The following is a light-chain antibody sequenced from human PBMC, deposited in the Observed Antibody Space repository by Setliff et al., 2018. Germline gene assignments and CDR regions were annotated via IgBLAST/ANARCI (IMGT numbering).Light chain of an antibody. CDR2: EVS. CDR3: SSYTSSSTYV. J-gene: IGLJ1*01. CDR1: SNDVGGYNY. Sequence: QSALAQPASLSGSPGQSITISCTGTSNDVGGYNYVSWYQQHPGKAPKLMIFEVSNRPSGVSNRFSGSKSGNTASLTISGLQAEDEADYYCSSYTSSSTYVFGGGTKSPS. V-gene: IGLV2-14*01.